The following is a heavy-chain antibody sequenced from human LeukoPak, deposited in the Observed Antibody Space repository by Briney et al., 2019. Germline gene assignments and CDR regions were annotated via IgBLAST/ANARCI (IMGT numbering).Heavy chain of an antibody. CDR2: ITTTGDT. J-gene: IGHJ2*01. CDR1: GFTFSKYD. Sequence: AGGSLRLSCAAPGFTFSKYDMHWVRQASGKGLEWVSGITTTGDTYYPGSVKGRFTFSRENTKNSLSLQMNSLRAGDTAVYYCARATARYCTSTSCLYWYFDLWGRGTLVTVSS. D-gene: IGHD2-2*01. V-gene: IGHV3-13*04. CDR3: ARATARYCTSTSCLYWYFDL.